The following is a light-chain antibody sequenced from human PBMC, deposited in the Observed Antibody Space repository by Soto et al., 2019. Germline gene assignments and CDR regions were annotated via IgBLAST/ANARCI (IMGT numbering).Light chain of an antibody. CDR3: QQRSSWPIT. J-gene: IGKJ5*01. CDR1: QDVSSN. Sequence: MVVTQSPATLSVSPWERATLSCRASQDVSSNLAWYQQKPGQAPSLLIYGASTRATGTPARFSGSGSGTEFTLTISSLQSEDFAVYYCQQRSSWPITFGQGTRLEIK. CDR2: GAS. V-gene: IGKV3-15*01.